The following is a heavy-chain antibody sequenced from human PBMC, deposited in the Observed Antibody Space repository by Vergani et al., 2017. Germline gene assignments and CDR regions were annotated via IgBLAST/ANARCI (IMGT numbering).Heavy chain of an antibody. CDR1: GGSISSGSYY. Sequence: QVQLQESGPGLVKPSQTLSLTCTVSGGSISSGSYYWSWIRQPAGKGLEWIWRIYTSGSTNYNPSLKSRVTISVDTSKNQFSLKLSSVTAADTAVYYCARQSYYYGSGSYYTPYGMDVWGQGTTVTVSS. J-gene: IGHJ6*02. D-gene: IGHD3-10*01. V-gene: IGHV4-61*02. CDR3: ARQSYYYGSGSYYTPYGMDV. CDR2: IYTSGST.